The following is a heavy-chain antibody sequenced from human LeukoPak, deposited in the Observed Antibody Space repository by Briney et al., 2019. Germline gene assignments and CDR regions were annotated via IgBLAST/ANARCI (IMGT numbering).Heavy chain of an antibody. Sequence: GASVKVSCKASGYTFTSYSMHWVRQAPGQGLEWMGAINPSGDSTSYAQEFQGRVTVTRDTSTTTVYIELSSLRSEDTAVYYCARKTYGYPYDYWGQGTVVTVSS. J-gene: IGHJ4*02. CDR2: INPSGDST. D-gene: IGHD5-18*01. V-gene: IGHV1-46*01. CDR1: GYTFTSYS. CDR3: ARKTYGYPYDY.